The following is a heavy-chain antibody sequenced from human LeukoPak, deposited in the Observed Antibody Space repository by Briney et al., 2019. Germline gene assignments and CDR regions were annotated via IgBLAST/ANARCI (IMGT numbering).Heavy chain of an antibody. D-gene: IGHD3-9*01. CDR1: GFTFSSYW. CDR2: IKKDGSEK. CDR3: ASMYYDILTGYAHFDY. J-gene: IGHJ4*02. V-gene: IGHV3-7*03. Sequence: GGSLRLSCAASGFTFSSYWMSWVRQAPGKGLEWVANIKKDGSEKYYVDSVKGRFTISRDNAKKSLYLQVNSLRAEDTAVYYCASMYYDILTGYAHFDYWGQGTLVTVSS.